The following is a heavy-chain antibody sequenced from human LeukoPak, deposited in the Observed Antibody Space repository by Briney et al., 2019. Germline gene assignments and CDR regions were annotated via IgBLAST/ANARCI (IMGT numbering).Heavy chain of an antibody. CDR2: SYYSGST. CDR1: GGSISSSSYY. CDR3: TRDHGTMIVGY. D-gene: IGHD3-22*01. J-gene: IGHJ4*02. V-gene: IGHV4-39*01. Sequence: SETLSLTCTVSGGSISSSSYYWGWIRQPPGKGREWIGSSYYSGSTCYNPALKSRVTISVDTAKNQFSLQLSSVTAADTAVYYCTRDHGTMIVGYWGQGTLVTVSS.